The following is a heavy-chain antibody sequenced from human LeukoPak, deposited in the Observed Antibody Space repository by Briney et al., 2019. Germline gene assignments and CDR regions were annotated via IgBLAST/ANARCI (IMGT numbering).Heavy chain of an antibody. D-gene: IGHD1-26*01. CDR2: INPNSGVT. Sequence: ASVKVSCKASGYTLTGYYIHWVRQAPGQGLEWMGWINPNSGVTNYAQKFQGRVTLTRDTPISTAYMEVSRLRSDDTAVYYCASDAVGATGYYYYMDVWGKGTTVTVSS. CDR3: ASDAVGATGYYYYMDV. J-gene: IGHJ6*03. V-gene: IGHV1-2*02. CDR1: GYTLTGYY.